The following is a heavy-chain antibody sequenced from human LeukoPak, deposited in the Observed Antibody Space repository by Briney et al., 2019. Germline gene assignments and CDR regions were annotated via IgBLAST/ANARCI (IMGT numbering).Heavy chain of an antibody. CDR2: MKQDGSEK. CDR3: ARVGLNWVGTSYSDSSEDY. D-gene: IGHD3-22*01. V-gene: IGHV3-7*01. Sequence: GGSLRLSCAASGFTFGNYWMTWVRQAPGKGLEWVANMKQDGSEKYYVDSVKGRFTVSRDNAKNSLYLQMNSLRAEDTAVYYCARVGLNWVGTSYSDSSEDYWGQGTLVTVSS. J-gene: IGHJ4*02. CDR1: GFTFGNYW.